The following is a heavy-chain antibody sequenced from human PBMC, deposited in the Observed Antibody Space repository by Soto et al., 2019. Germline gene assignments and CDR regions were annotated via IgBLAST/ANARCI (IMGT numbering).Heavy chain of an antibody. CDR2: ITTYNGNT. CDR1: RDIFTNYG. Sequence: QVQLVQSGVEVREPGASVKVSCKAVRDIFTNYGVSWVRQAPGQGLEWMGWITTYNGNTEYAQKFQGRVTMTTDASTSTAYMELGSLRSDDTAIYYCARALTGYGMDVWGQGTTVTVSS. V-gene: IGHV1-18*01. CDR3: ARALTGYGMDV. J-gene: IGHJ6*02.